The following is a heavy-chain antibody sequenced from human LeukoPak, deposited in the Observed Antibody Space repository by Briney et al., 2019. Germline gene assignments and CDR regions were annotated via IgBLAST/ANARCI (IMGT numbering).Heavy chain of an antibody. D-gene: IGHD3-10*01. CDR2: ISSSGSTI. J-gene: IGHJ4*02. CDR3: AKAPGSGSPYY. Sequence: TGGSLRLSCAASGFTFSSYEMNWVRQAPGKGLEWVSYISSSGSTIYYADSVKGRFTISRDNAKNSLYLQMNSLRAEDTAVYYCAKAPGSGSPYYWGQGTLVTVSS. CDR1: GFTFSSYE. V-gene: IGHV3-48*03.